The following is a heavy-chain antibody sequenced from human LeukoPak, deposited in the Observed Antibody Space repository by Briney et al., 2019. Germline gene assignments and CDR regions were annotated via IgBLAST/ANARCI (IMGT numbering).Heavy chain of an antibody. J-gene: IGHJ5*02. V-gene: IGHV4-39*02. Sequence: SETLSLTCTVSGGSISSSGYYWGWIRQPPGKGLEWIGSIHNSGGTYYNPSLNSRVTITVDASKNYFSLKLSSVTAADSAVYYCARRTGSHLPDWFDPWGQGTLVTVSS. CDR1: GGSISSSGYY. CDR3: ARRTGSHLPDWFDP. D-gene: IGHD3-10*01. CDR2: IHNSGGT.